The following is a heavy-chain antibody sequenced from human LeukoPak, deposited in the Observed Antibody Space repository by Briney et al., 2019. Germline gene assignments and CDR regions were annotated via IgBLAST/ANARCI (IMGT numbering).Heavy chain of an antibody. CDR1: GFTFSSYW. D-gene: IGHD2-15*01. V-gene: IGHV3-7*03. CDR2: IKQDGSEK. J-gene: IGHJ4*02. CDR3: ARDLEGWYQVGYLDY. Sequence: GGSLRLSCAASGFTFSSYWMSWLRQAPGKWLEWVANIKQDGSEKYYVDSVKGRFTISRDNAKNSLYLQMNRLRAEDTALYYCARDLEGWYQVGYLDYWGQGTLVTVSS.